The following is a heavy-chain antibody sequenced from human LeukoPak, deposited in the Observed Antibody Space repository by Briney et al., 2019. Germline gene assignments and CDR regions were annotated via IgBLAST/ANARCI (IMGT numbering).Heavy chain of an antibody. J-gene: IGHJ4*01. CDR1: GFTFSDYY. Sequence: GGSLRLSCAASGFTFSDYYMSWVRQAPGKGLEWVSYISSSSGYTNYADSVKGRFTVSRDNSKNTLYLQMNSLRAEDTAMFYCARGRARFDYWGQGTLVTVSS. CDR3: ARGRARFDY. V-gene: IGHV3-11*05. CDR2: ISSSSGYT.